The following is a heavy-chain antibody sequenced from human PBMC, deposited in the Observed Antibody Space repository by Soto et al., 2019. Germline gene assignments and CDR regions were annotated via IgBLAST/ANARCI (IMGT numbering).Heavy chain of an antibody. CDR1: GYSFTNND. CDR2: MNPGSGDT. J-gene: IGHJ4*02. D-gene: IGHD7-27*01. CDR3: ARKAWVRFDY. Sequence: ASVKVSCKASGYSFTNNDVSWVRQATGQGLEWMGWMNPGSGDTGYAQKFQGRVTMTRDISIATAYMELSSLRSDDTAIYYCARKAWVRFDYWGQGALVTVSS. V-gene: IGHV1-8*01.